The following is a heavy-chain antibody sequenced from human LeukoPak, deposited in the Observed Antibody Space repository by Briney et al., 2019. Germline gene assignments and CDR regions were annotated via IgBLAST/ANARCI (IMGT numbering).Heavy chain of an antibody. CDR2: TYYRSRWHN. J-gene: IGHJ3*02. Sequence: SQTLSLTCAISGDSVSSNSAVWNWIRQSPSRGLEWLGRTYYRSRWHNDYARSVKSRITINPDTSKNQFSLQLNSVTPEDTAVYYCAVIAPAGYDAFDIWGRGIMVTVSS. D-gene: IGHD6-13*01. V-gene: IGHV6-1*01. CDR3: AVIAPAGYDAFDI. CDR1: GDSVSSNSAV.